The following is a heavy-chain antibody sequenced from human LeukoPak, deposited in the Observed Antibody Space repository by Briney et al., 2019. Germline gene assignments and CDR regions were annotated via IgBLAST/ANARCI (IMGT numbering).Heavy chain of an antibody. D-gene: IGHD6-13*01. Sequence: GASVKVSCKASGYTFTGYYMHWVRQAPGQGLEWMGWINPNSGGTNYAQKFQGRVTMTRDTSISTAYMELSRLRSDDTAVYYCAREFRSGIAAAGSCYFDYWGQGTLVTVSS. V-gene: IGHV1-2*02. CDR1: GYTFTGYY. CDR2: INPNSGGT. J-gene: IGHJ4*02. CDR3: AREFRSGIAAAGSCYFDY.